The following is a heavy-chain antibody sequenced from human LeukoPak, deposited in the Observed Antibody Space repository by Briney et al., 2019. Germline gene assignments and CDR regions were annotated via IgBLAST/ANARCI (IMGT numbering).Heavy chain of an antibody. Sequence: GESLKISRKGSGYSFTSYWIGWVRQMPGKGLEWMGIIYPGDSDTRYSPSFQGQVTISADKSISTAYLQWSSLKASDTAMYYCARYCSGGSCYSEFTFDYWGQGTLVTVSS. V-gene: IGHV5-51*01. CDR2: IYPGDSDT. CDR3: ARYCSGGSCYSEFTFDY. D-gene: IGHD2-15*01. J-gene: IGHJ4*02. CDR1: GYSFTSYW.